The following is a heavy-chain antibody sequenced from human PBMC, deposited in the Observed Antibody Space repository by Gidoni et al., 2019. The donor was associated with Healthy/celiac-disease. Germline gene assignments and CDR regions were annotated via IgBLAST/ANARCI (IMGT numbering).Heavy chain of an antibody. J-gene: IGHJ5*02. CDR1: GYTFTGYY. V-gene: IGHV1-2*02. D-gene: IGHD1-26*01. Sequence: QVQLVQSGPEVTKPGASVKVSCKASGYTFTGYYMHWVRQAPGQGLEWMGWIKPNSGGTKYAQKFEGRVTMTRDTSISTAYMELSRLRSDDTAVYYCARDTRNSGSYYWVASWFDPWGQGTLVTVSS. CDR3: ARDTRNSGSYYWVASWFDP. CDR2: IKPNSGGT.